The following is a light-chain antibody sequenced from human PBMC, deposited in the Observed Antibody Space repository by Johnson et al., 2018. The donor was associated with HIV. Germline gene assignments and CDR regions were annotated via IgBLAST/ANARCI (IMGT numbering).Light chain of an antibody. Sequence: QSVLTQPPSVSADPGQKVTISCSGSTSNIGNNYVSWYQHLPRTAPKLLIYDNNQRPSGVPDRFSGSKSGTSASLAISGLQAEDEADYYCAAWDDSLNGSYVFGTGTKVTVL. V-gene: IGLV1-51*01. CDR1: TSNIGNNY. CDR2: DNN. CDR3: AAWDDSLNGSYV. J-gene: IGLJ1*01.